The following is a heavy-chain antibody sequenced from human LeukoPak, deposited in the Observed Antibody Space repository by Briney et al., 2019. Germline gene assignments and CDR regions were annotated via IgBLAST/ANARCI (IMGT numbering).Heavy chain of an antibody. V-gene: IGHV3-73*01. CDR3: RFLTSNSDF. CDR2: IRNKANSYAT. J-gene: IGHJ4*02. D-gene: IGHD2/OR15-2a*01. CDR1: GFIFSDSA. Sequence: PGGSLKLSCAASGFIFSDSAVRWVRQASGTGLEWVGRIRNKANSYATAYTASMEGRFTISRDDSKNTAYLQMNSLRSEDTAVYYCRFLTSNSDFWGQGILVTVSS.